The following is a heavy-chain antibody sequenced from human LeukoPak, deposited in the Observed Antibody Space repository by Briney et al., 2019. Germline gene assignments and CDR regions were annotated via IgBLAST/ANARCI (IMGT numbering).Heavy chain of an antibody. CDR1: GFTFSSYG. CDR3: AKDPPLYFAWPEGYFQH. D-gene: IGHD3-9*01. Sequence: GRSLRLSCAASGFTFSSYGMHWVRQAPGKGLEWVAAISYDGSKEFYADSVKGRFTISRDNSKNTLYLQMNSLRAEDTAVYYCAKDPPLYFAWPEGYFQHWGQGTLVTVSS. V-gene: IGHV3-30*18. J-gene: IGHJ1*01. CDR2: ISYDGSKE.